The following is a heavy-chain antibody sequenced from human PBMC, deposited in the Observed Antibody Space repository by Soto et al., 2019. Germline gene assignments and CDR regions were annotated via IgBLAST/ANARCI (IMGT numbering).Heavy chain of an antibody. D-gene: IGHD3-16*02. V-gene: IGHV4-31*03. CDR1: GGSISSGGYY. J-gene: IGHJ4*02. Sequence: QVQLQESGPGLVKPSQTLSLTCTVSGGSISSGGYYWSWIRQHPGKGLEWIGYIYYSGSTYYNPSLKSRVTISVDTSKNQFSLKLSSVTAADTAVYYCARGVMITFGGVIVIGGFDYWGQGTLVTVSS. CDR2: IYYSGST. CDR3: ARGVMITFGGVIVIGGFDY.